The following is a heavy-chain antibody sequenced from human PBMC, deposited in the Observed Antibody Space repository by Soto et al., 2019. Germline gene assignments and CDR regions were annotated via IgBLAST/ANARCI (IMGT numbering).Heavy chain of an antibody. CDR2: IYPGDSDT. CDR1: GYSFTSYW. V-gene: IGHV5-51*01. CDR3: ARNRNYYGSGTAPDYYYYYMDV. D-gene: IGHD3-10*01. J-gene: IGHJ6*03. Sequence: GESLKISCKGSGYSFTSYWIGWVRQMPGKGLEWMGIIYPGDSDTRYSPSFQGQVTISADKSISTAYLQWSSLKASDTAMYYCARNRNYYGSGTAPDYYYYYMDVWCKGTTVTVFS.